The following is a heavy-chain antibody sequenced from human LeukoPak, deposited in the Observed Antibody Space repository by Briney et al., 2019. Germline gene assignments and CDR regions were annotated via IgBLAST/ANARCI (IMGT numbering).Heavy chain of an antibody. CDR1: GYTFTGYY. Sequence: ASVKVSCKASGYTFTGYYMHWVRQAPGQGLEWMGRINPNRGGTNYAQKFQGRVTMTRDTSISTAYMELSRLRSEDTAVYYCARQEGEVTGFDYWGQGTLVTVSS. D-gene: IGHD3-16*01. CDR2: INPNRGGT. CDR3: ARQEGEVTGFDY. J-gene: IGHJ4*02. V-gene: IGHV1-2*06.